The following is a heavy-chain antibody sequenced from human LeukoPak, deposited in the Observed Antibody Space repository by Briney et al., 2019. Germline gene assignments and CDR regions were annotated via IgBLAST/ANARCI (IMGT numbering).Heavy chain of an antibody. CDR3: ARDCSQARDGDYGY. Sequence: GGSLRLSCAASGFTFSSYAMSWVRQAPGKGLVWVSRINSDGSSTSYADSVKGRFTISRDNAKNTLYLQMNSLRAEDTAVYYCARDCSQARDGDYGYWGQGTLVTVSS. V-gene: IGHV3-74*01. CDR1: GFTFSSYA. J-gene: IGHJ4*02. D-gene: IGHD4-17*01. CDR2: INSDGSST.